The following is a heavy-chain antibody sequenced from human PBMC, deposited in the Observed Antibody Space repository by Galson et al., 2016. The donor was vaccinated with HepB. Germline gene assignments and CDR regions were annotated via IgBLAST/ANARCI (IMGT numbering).Heavy chain of an antibody. CDR2: INHSGST. Sequence: SETLSLTCAVYGGSFSGHYWSWLRQPPGKGLEWIGEINHSGSTTYNPSLKSRVTKSVDTPKNQFSLKLSSVTAADTAVYYCARLGTDFWGQGTPVTVSS. CDR1: GGSFSGHY. V-gene: IGHV4-34*01. CDR3: ARLGTDF. J-gene: IGHJ4*02. D-gene: IGHD1-1*01.